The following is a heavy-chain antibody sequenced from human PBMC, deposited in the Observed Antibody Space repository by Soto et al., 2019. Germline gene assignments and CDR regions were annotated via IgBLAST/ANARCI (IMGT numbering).Heavy chain of an antibody. D-gene: IGHD1-26*01. J-gene: IGHJ4*02. CDR2: INHSGST. V-gene: IGHV4-34*01. Sequence: QVQLQQWGAGLLKPSETLSLTCAVYGGSFSGYYWSWIRQPPGKGLEWIGEINHSGSTNYNPSIKSRFTISVDTSKNQFSRKLSSVTAADTAVYYCASVGAFGIGGARPVDYWGQGTLVTVSS. CDR1: GGSFSGYY. CDR3: ASVGAFGIGGARPVDY.